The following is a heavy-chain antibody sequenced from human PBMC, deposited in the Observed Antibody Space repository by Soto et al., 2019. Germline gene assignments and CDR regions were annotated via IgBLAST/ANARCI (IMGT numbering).Heavy chain of an antibody. CDR3: ARGGSYLPI. J-gene: IGHJ4*02. CDR2: IYYSGST. Sequence: PSETLSLTCTVSGGSISSYYWSWIRQPPGKGLEWIGYIYYSGSTNYNPSLKSRVTISVDTSKNQFSLKLSSVTAADTAVYYCARGGSYLPIWGQGTLVTVSS. D-gene: IGHD1-26*01. CDR1: GGSISSYY. V-gene: IGHV4-59*01.